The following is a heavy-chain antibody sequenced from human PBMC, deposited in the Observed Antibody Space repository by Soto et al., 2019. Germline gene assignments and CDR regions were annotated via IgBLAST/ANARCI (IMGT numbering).Heavy chain of an antibody. CDR3: ARDYDSSGYPRYYFDY. J-gene: IGHJ4*02. D-gene: IGHD3-22*01. CDR2: IWYDGSNK. CDR1: GFTFSSYG. Sequence: PGGSLRLSCAASGFTFSSYGMHWVRQAPGKGLEWVAVIWYDGSNKYYADSVKGRFTISRDNSKNTLYLQMNSLRAEDTAVYYCARDYDSSGYPRYYFDYCGQGTLVTVSS. V-gene: IGHV3-33*01.